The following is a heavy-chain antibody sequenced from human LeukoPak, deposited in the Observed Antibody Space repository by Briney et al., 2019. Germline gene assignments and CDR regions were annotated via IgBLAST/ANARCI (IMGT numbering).Heavy chain of an antibody. D-gene: IGHD2-2*01. Sequence: GGSLRLSCAASGFTFNTYSINWVRQAPGKGLEWVSSISSGSGHIYYADSLKGRFTISRDNAKNSLYLQTNSLRAEDTAVYYCARGGSSTTSRDTFDIWGQGTMVTVSS. V-gene: IGHV3-21*01. CDR1: GFTFNTYS. J-gene: IGHJ3*02. CDR2: ISSGSGHI. CDR3: ARGGSSTTSRDTFDI.